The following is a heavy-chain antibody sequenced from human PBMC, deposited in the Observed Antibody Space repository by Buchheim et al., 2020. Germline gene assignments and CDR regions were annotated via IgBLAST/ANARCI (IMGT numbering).Heavy chain of an antibody. J-gene: IGHJ4*02. CDR2: INHSGST. CDR3: TYSSSVLFDY. D-gene: IGHD6-6*01. V-gene: IGHV4-34*01. Sequence: QVQLQQWGAGLLKPSETLSLTCAVSGGSFSGYYWSWIRQPPGKGLEWIGEINHSGSTNYNPSLKSRVTISVDKSKNQLSLKLSSVTAADTAVYYCTYSSSVLFDYWGQGTL. CDR1: GGSFSGYY.